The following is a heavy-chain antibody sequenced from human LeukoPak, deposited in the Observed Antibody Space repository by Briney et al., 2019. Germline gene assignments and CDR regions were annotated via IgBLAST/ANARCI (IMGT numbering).Heavy chain of an antibody. CDR3: AKDILGIVGATMGFDY. CDR2: ISWNSGSI. V-gene: IGHV3-9*01. D-gene: IGHD1-26*01. J-gene: IGHJ4*02. Sequence: GGSLRLSCAASGFTFDDYAMHWVRQAPGKGLERVSGISWNSGSIGYVDSVKGRFTISRDNAKNSLYLQMNSLRAEDTALYYCAKDILGIVGATMGFDYWGQGTLVTVSS. CDR1: GFTFDDYA.